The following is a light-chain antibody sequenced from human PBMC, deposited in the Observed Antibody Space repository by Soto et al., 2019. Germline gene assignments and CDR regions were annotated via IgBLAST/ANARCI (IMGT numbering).Light chain of an antibody. Sequence: EIVLTQSPCTLSLSPGERATLSCSASQSVSSSYLAWYQQKPGQAPRLLIYGASSRATGIPDRFSGSGSGTDFTLSISRLEPEDFAVYYCQQYGNSFWTFGQGTKVDIK. J-gene: IGKJ1*01. CDR1: QSVSSSY. CDR3: QQYGNSFWT. V-gene: IGKV3-20*01. CDR2: GAS.